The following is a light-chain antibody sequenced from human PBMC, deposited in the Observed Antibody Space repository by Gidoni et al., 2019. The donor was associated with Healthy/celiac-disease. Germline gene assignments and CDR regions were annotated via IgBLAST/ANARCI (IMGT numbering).Light chain of an antibody. J-gene: IGKJ2*01. V-gene: IGKV3-20*01. CDR3: QQYGSSRY. CDR1: QSVSSSY. Sequence: EIVLTQSPGTLSLSPGDRATLSCRASQSVSSSYLAWYQQKPGQAPRLLIYGASSRATGIPDRFSGSGSGTDFTLTISRLEPEDFAVYYCQQYGSSRYFXQXTKLEIK. CDR2: GAS.